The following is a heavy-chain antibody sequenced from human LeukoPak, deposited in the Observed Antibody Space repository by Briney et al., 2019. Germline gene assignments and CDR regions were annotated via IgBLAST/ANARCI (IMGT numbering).Heavy chain of an antibody. CDR2: IYTGGGT. J-gene: IGHJ4*02. Sequence: PSETLSLTCTVSGGSISSYYWSWIRQPAGKGLEWIGRIYTGGGTNYNPSLKSRVTISVDTSKNQFSLKLNSVTAADTAVYYCARGFWSGYRDYWGQGTLVTVSS. D-gene: IGHD3-3*01. V-gene: IGHV4-4*07. CDR3: ARGFWSGYRDY. CDR1: GGSISSYY.